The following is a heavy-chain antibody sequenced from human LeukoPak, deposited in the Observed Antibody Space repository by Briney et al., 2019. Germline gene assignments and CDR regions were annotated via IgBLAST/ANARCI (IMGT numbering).Heavy chain of an antibody. CDR1: GFTFSSYV. V-gene: IGHV3-30-3*01. CDR2: ISYDGSNK. D-gene: IGHD1-7*01. Sequence: PGGSLRLSCAASGFTFSSYVMSWVRQAPGKGLEWVAVISYDGSNKYYTDSVKGRFTISRDNSKNTLYLQMNSLRAEDTAVYYCARETGTTTLRPNFDYWGQGTLVTVSS. CDR3: ARETGTTTLRPNFDY. J-gene: IGHJ4*02.